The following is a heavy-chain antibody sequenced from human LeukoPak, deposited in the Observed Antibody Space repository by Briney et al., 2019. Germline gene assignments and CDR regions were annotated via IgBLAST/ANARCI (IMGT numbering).Heavy chain of an antibody. J-gene: IGHJ4*02. D-gene: IGHD6-13*01. Sequence: SETLSLTCTVSGGSISSSSYYWGWIRQPPGKGLEWIGSIYYSGSTYYNPSLKSRVTISVDTSKNQFSLKLSSVTAADTAVYYCARHVGIADPEYESYSRWRGGGPNQDQAPDDYWGQGTLVTVSS. CDR1: GGSISSSSYY. CDR2: IYYSGST. CDR3: ARHVGIADPEYESYSRWRGGGPNQDQAPDDY. V-gene: IGHV4-39*01.